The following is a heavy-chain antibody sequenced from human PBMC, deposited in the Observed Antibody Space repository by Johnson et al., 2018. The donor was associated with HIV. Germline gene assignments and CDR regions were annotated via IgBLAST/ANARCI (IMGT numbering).Heavy chain of an antibody. CDR2: SYSGGST. J-gene: IGHJ3*01. V-gene: IGHV3-53*01. CDR3: ARAKYGGAFDV. Sequence: VQLVESGGGLVKPGGSLRLSCAASGFTVSSNYMSWVRQAPGKGLEWVSVSYSGGSTYYADSVKGRFTISRDNSRNTLYLQMNSLRAEDTAVYYCARAKYGGAFDVWGQGTMVSVSS. CDR1: GFTVSSNY. D-gene: IGHD3-16*01.